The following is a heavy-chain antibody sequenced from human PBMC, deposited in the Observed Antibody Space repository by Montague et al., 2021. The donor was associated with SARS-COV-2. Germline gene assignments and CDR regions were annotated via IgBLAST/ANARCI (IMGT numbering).Heavy chain of an antibody. D-gene: IGHD3-3*01. CDR2: ISNSSSYI. V-gene: IGHV3-21*01. CDR1: GFTFSSYS. CDR3: ARGLALHYDFWSGYYRAEYFQL. J-gene: IGHJ1*01. Sequence: SLSLSCAASGFTFSSYSMNWVRQAPGKGLEWVSSISNSSSYIYYADSVKGRFTISRDNAKNSLYLQMNSLRAEDTAVYYCARGLALHYDFWSGYYRAEYFQLWGQGTMVTVSS.